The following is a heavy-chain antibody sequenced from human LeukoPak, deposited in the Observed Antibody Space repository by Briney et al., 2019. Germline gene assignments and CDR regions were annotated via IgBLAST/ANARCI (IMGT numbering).Heavy chain of an antibody. CDR3: ARKPPNLAFDY. J-gene: IGHJ4*02. Sequence: ASVKVSCKASGYTFTSYGLSWVRQAPGQGLEWMGWISPYNANTHYAQKVQGRVTMTTDTSTSTAYMELRSLRSDDTAVYYCARKPPNLAFDYWGQGTLVNVPS. V-gene: IGHV1-18*04. CDR2: ISPYNANT. CDR1: GYTFTSYG. D-gene: IGHD4/OR15-4a*01.